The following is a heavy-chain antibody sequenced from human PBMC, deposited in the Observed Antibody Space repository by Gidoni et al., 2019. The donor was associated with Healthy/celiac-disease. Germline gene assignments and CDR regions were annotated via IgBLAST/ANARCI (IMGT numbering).Heavy chain of an antibody. Sequence: QVQLQESGPGLVKPSQTLSLTCPVSGGPISRGGYSWSWIRQHPGKGLEWIGYIYYSGSTYYNPSLKSRVTISVDTSKNQFSLKLSSVTAADTAVYYCARDTFSSSSQINYFDYWGQGTLVTVSS. CDR1: GGPISRGGYS. D-gene: IGHD6-6*01. CDR2: IYYSGST. J-gene: IGHJ4*02. V-gene: IGHV4-31*03. CDR3: ARDTFSSSSQINYFDY.